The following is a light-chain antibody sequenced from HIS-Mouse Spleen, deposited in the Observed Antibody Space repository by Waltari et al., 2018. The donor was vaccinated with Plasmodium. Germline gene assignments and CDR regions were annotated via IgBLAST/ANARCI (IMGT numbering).Light chain of an antibody. Sequence: SYELTQPPSVSVSPGQTARITCPGDALPKKYAYWYQQKSGQAPVLVIDEDSKRPSGIPESFSGSSSGTMATLTISGAQVEDEADYYCYSTDSSGNHRVFGGGTKLTVL. V-gene: IGLV3-10*01. CDR2: EDS. CDR1: ALPKKY. J-gene: IGLJ3*02. CDR3: YSTDSSGNHRV.